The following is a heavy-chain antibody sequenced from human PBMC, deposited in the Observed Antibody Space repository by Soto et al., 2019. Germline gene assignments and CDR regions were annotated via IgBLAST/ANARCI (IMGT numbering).Heavy chain of an antibody. CDR1: GFTFSSYA. V-gene: IGHV3-23*01. CDR2: ISGSGGST. J-gene: IGHJ4*02. Sequence: PGGSLRLSCAASGFTFSSYAMSWVRQAPGKGLEWVSAISGSGGSTYYAGSVKGRFTISRDNSKNTLYLQMNSLRAEDTAVYYCAKVRGFPRVTMIVVEDNYFDYWGQGTLVTVSS. CDR3: AKVRGFPRVTMIVVEDNYFDY. D-gene: IGHD3-22*01.